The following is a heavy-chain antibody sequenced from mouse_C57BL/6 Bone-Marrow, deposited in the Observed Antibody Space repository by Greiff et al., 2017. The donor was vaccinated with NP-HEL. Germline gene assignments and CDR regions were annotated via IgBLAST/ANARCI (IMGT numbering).Heavy chain of an antibody. CDR3: AKSDAPCYFDY. CDR2: INPGSGGT. CDR1: GYAFTNYL. J-gene: IGHJ2*01. Sequence: VQLQQSGAELVRPGTSVKVSCKASGYAFTNYLIEWVKQRPGQGLEWIGVINPGSGGTNYNEKFKGKATLTADKSSSSAYMQLSSLTSEDSAVYFCAKSDAPCYFDYWGQGTTLTVSS. V-gene: IGHV1-54*01.